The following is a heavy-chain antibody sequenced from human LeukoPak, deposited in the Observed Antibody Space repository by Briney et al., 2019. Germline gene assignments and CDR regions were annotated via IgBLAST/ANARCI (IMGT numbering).Heavy chain of an antibody. J-gene: IGHJ5*02. Sequence: GGSLKLSCAASGFTLSGATMHWVRQASGKGLEWVGHIRSKANNYATAYAASVKGRFTISRDNSKNTLYLQMNSLRDDDTALYYCAKDRRAGDYDWFDPWGQGTLVTVSS. CDR1: GFTLSGAT. D-gene: IGHD4-17*01. CDR2: IRSKANNYAT. CDR3: AKDRRAGDYDWFDP. V-gene: IGHV3-73*01.